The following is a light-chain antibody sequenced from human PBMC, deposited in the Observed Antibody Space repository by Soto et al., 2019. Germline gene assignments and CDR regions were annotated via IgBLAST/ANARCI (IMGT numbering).Light chain of an antibody. CDR2: GAS. Sequence: IVMTQSPAPLSVSPGERATLSCRASQSVSSNLAWYQQKPGQAPRLLIYGASSRATGIPDRFSGSGSGTDFTLTISRLEPEDFAVYYCQQYGSSPPEITFGGGTKV. J-gene: IGKJ4*01. CDR3: QQYGSSPPEIT. V-gene: IGKV3-20*01. CDR1: QSVSSN.